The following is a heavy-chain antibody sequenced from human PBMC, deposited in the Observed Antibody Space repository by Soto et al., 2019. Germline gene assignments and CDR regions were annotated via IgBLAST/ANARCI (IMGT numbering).Heavy chain of an antibody. D-gene: IGHD2-2*01. CDR1: GGSISSSNYY. Sequence: SDTLSLTFTVSGGSISSSNYYWGWIRQPPGKGLEWIGSIYYSGNTYYNPSLKSRVTMSVDTSKNQFSLKLSSVTAADTAVYYRARLGGYCSTTGCYGYYAMDVWGQGTTVT. J-gene: IGHJ6*02. CDR3: ARLGGYCSTTGCYGYYAMDV. V-gene: IGHV4-39*01. CDR2: IYYSGNT.